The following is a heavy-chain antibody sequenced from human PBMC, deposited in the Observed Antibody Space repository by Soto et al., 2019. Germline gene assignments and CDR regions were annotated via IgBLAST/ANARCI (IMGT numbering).Heavy chain of an antibody. Sequence: SVKVSCKASGGTFSSYAISWVRQAPGQGLEWMGGIIPIFGTANYAQKFQGRVTITADKSTSTAYMELSSLRSEDTAVYYCAREGYNNNWFDPWGQGNLVTVSS. CDR1: GGTFSSYA. D-gene: IGHD5-12*01. J-gene: IGHJ5*02. CDR2: IIPIFGTA. CDR3: AREGYNNNWFDP. V-gene: IGHV1-69*06.